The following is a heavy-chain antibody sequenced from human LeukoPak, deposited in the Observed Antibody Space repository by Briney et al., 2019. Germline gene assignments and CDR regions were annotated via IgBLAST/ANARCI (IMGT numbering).Heavy chain of an antibody. CDR3: AREPTAMIL. CDR1: GFTFSSYS. Sequence: GSLILSCAASGFTFSSYSMNWVRPTPGKGLEWVPSISSSSTYIYYADSVKGRFTISRDNAKNSLYLQMNSLRAEDTAVYYCAREPTAMILWGQGTLVTVSS. CDR2: ISSSSTYI. J-gene: IGHJ4*02. V-gene: IGHV3-21*01. D-gene: IGHD5-18*01.